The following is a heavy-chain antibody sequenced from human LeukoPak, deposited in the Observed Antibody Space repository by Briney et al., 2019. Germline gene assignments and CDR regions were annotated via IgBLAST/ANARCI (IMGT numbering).Heavy chain of an antibody. D-gene: IGHD3-10*01. V-gene: IGHV3-23*01. J-gene: IGHJ4*02. CDR3: AKLLRGVVVPYFDS. Sequence: GGSLRLSCAASGFTFSSYAMSWVRQAPGKGLEWVSAISGNGDRTHYAASVKGRFTVSRDTSTNTLFLQLNSLRAEDTAIYYCAKLLRGVVVPYFDSWGQGTLVIVSS. CDR2: ISGNGDRT. CDR1: GFTFSSYA.